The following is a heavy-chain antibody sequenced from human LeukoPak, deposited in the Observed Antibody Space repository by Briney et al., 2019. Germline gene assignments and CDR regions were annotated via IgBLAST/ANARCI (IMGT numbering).Heavy chain of an antibody. Sequence: GASVKVSCKASGYTFTGYYMHWVRQAPGQGLEWMGWINPNSGDTKYAQNFQGRVTMTRDTSIITAYMELSSLRSDDTAVYYCARAETGSYSYFDYWGQGTLSPSPQ. V-gene: IGHV1-2*02. CDR1: GYTFTGYY. D-gene: IGHD1-26*01. CDR3: ARAETGSYSYFDY. CDR2: INPNSGDT. J-gene: IGHJ4*02.